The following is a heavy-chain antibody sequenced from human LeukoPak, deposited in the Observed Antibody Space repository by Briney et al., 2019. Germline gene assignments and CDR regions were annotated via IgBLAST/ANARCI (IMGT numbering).Heavy chain of an antibody. CDR3: ITLRRGY. Sequence: GGSLRLSCAASGFTFSDAWMSWVRQAPGKGLEWVGRIESKTDGGTTGYAAPVKGRFTISRDDSRNMASLQMNSLKTEDTAVYYCITLRRGYWGQGTLVTVSS. CDR2: IESKTDGGTT. CDR1: GFTFSDAW. V-gene: IGHV3-15*04. D-gene: IGHD5-12*01. J-gene: IGHJ4*02.